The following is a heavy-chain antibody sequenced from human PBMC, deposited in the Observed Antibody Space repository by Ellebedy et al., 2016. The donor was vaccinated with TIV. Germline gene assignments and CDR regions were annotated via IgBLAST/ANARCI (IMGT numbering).Heavy chain of an antibody. Sequence: SGPTLVKPTQTLTLTCTFSGFSLSTSGMCVSWIRQPPGKALEWLARIDWDDDKYYSTSLKTRLTISKDTSKNQVVLTMTNMDPVDTATYYCARFRLDQLPSDFYGMDVWGQGTTVTVSS. CDR2: IDWDDDK. D-gene: IGHD2-2*01. CDR3: ARFRLDQLPSDFYGMDV. J-gene: IGHJ6*02. V-gene: IGHV2-70*11. CDR1: GFSLSTSGMC.